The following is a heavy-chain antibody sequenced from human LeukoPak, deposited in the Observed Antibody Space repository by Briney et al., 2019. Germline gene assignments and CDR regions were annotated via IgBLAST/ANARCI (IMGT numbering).Heavy chain of an antibody. D-gene: IGHD3-22*01. J-gene: IGHJ4*02. CDR1: GFTFSSYT. V-gene: IGHV3-21*04. Sequence: GGSLRLSCAASGFTFSSYTMNWVRQAPGKGLEWVSSLSSGSTYIYYADSVKGRFTISRDNAKNSLYLQMNSLRAEDTAVYYCAKDNRDYYDSSGLDYWGQGTLVTVSS. CDR2: LSSGSTYI. CDR3: AKDNRDYYDSSGLDY.